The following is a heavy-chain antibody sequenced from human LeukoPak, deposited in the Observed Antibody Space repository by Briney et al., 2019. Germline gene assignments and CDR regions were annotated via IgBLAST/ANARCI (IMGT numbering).Heavy chain of an antibody. J-gene: IGHJ5*02. CDR3: ASRSYRGYNWFDP. CDR1: GFTFSSYG. CDR2: IRYDGSNK. V-gene: IGHV3-30*02. D-gene: IGHD5-18*01. Sequence: PGGSLRLSCAASGFTFSSYGMHWVRQAPGKGLEWVAFIRYDGSNKYYADSVKGRFTISRDNSKNTLYLQMNSLRAEDTAVYYCASRSYRGYNWFDPWGQGTLVTVSS.